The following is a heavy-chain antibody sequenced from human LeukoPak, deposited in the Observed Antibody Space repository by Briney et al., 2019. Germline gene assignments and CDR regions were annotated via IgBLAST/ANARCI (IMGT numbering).Heavy chain of an antibody. Sequence: AGGFLRISRGSFGFTVKKHYMARVRPAPGKGLECVSFIYTGGTTYYADSVKGRFTISRDNSKNTLYLQMNSLRAEDTAVYYCARDGGGAFDYWGQGALVIVSS. CDR1: GFTVKKHY. D-gene: IGHD3-16*01. CDR3: ARDGGGAFDY. V-gene: IGHV3-53*01. CDR2: IYTGGTT. J-gene: IGHJ4*02.